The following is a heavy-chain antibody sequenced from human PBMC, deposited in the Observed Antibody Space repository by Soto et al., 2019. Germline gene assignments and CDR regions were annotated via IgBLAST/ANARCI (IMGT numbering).Heavy chain of an antibody. CDR2: VYYSGST. Sequence: PSETLSLTCTVSGGSVSSSSYYWGWVRQPPGKGLEWIGSVYYSGSTYYNPSLESRVTISVDKSKNQFSLKLMSLSAADTAVYYCGRYTVAASVEWFDPWGQGTLVTVSS. D-gene: IGHD2-15*01. J-gene: IGHJ5*02. V-gene: IGHV4-39*01. CDR3: GRYTVAASVEWFDP. CDR1: GGSVSSSSYY.